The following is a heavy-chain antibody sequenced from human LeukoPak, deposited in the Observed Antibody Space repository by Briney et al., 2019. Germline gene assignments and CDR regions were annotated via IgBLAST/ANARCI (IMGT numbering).Heavy chain of an antibody. CDR1: GFTFSNYW. V-gene: IGHV3-7*01. J-gene: IGHJ4*02. CDR2: INLDGSQK. CDR3: ARKRPNYFDY. Sequence: GGSLRLSCAAFGFTFSNYWMAWVRQAPGKGPEWVANINLDGSQKYYVDSVKGRFTISRDNTENSLYLQMNSLRAEDTALYYCARKRPNYFDYWGQGTLVTVSS.